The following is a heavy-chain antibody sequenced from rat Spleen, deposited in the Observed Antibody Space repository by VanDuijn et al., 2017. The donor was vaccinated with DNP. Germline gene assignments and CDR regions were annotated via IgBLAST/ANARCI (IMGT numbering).Heavy chain of an antibody. CDR1: GFTFSYYG. D-gene: IGHD5-1*01. CDR2: ISYDGGST. J-gene: IGHJ1*01. Sequence: EVQLVESGGGLVQPGRSLKLSCAASGFTFSYYGMAWVRQTPTKGLEWVASISYDGGSTYYRDSVKGRFTISRDNAKSSLYLQMDSLRSEDTATYYCTTTGSYYWYFDFWGPGTMVTVSS. CDR3: TTTGSYYWYFDF. V-gene: IGHV5-20*01.